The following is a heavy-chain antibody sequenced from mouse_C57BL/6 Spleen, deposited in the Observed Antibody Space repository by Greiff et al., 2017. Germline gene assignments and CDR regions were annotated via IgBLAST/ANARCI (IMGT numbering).Heavy chain of an antibody. V-gene: IGHV1-39*01. J-gene: IGHJ4*01. CDR1: GYSFTDYN. CDR3: ARWGGYDYDDAMDY. CDR2: INPNYGTT. Sequence: VQLQQSGPELVKPGASVKISCKASGYSFTDYNMNWVKQSNGKSLEWIGVINPNYGTTSYNQKFKGKATLTVDQSSSTAYMQLNSMTSEDSAVYYCARWGGYDYDDAMDYWGQGTSVTVSS. D-gene: IGHD2-4*01.